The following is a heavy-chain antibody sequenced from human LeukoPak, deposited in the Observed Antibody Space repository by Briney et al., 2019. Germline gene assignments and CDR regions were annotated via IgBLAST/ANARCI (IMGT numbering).Heavy chain of an antibody. J-gene: IGHJ4*02. V-gene: IGHV3-11*04. Sequence: GGSLRLSCVGSGFTFSGHFMSWIRQVPGKEPEWLSYINNKGDNILYKDSVKGRFTISRDNAENSVYLQMNSLKAEDTAVYYCATSRVFDYWGQGALVIVSS. CDR1: GFTFSGHF. CDR2: INNKGDNI. CDR3: ATSRVFDY.